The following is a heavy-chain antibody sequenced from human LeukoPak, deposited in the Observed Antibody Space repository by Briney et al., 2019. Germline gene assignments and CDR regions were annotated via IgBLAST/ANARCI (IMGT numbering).Heavy chain of an antibody. D-gene: IGHD5-18*01. CDR2: ISSSSSYI. V-gene: IGHV3-21*01. CDR3: AREWRSYGCVAYFDY. Sequence: GGSLRLSCAASGFTFSSYSMNWVRQAPGKGLEWVSSISSSSSYIYYADSVKGRFTISRDNAKNSLYLQMNSLRAEDTAVYYCAREWRSYGCVAYFDYWGQGTLVTVSS. CDR1: GFTFSSYS. J-gene: IGHJ4*02.